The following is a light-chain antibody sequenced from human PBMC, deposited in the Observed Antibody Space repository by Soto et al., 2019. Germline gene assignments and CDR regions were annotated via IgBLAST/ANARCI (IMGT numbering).Light chain of an antibody. CDR1: HNDIGTYDY. J-gene: IGLJ1*01. V-gene: IGLV2-14*03. CDR2: GVT. Sequence: QSVLAQPTSVSGSPGQSITISCTGNHNDIGTYDYVSWYQQHPGRAPRLLIHGVTTRPSGISDRFSASKSGLTASLTISGLQPEEEADYYCSSLTSNRIYVFGTGTKLTVL. CDR3: SSLTSNRIYV.